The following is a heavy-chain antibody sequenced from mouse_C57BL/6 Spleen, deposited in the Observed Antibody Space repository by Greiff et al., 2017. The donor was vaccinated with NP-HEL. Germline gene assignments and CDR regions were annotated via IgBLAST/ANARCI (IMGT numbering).Heavy chain of an antibody. CDR1: GYSITSGYY. CDR3: ARGDGYYGDYWYFDV. J-gene: IGHJ1*03. Sequence: VQLQQSGPGLVKPSQSLSLTCSVTGYSITSGYYWNWIRQFPGNKLEWMGYISYDGSNNYNPSLKNRISITRDTAKNQFFLKLNSVTTEDTATYYCARGDGYYGDYWYFDVWGTGTTVTVSS. V-gene: IGHV3-6*01. D-gene: IGHD2-3*01. CDR2: ISYDGSN.